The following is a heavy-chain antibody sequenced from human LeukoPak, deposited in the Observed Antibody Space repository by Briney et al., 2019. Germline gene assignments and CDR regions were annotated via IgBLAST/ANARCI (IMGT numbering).Heavy chain of an antibody. J-gene: IGHJ4*02. CDR3: ARSRDGYHHGLL. V-gene: IGHV3-33*01. D-gene: IGHD5-24*01. Sequence: GGSLRLSCTASGFSLSSYGMHWVRQAPGKGLEWVAVMWYGESGTRYADSVKGRFTISRGNSKNTLYLQMNSLRAEDTAVYYCARSRDGYHHGLLWGQGTLDTVSS. CDR1: GFSLSSYG. CDR2: MWYGESGT.